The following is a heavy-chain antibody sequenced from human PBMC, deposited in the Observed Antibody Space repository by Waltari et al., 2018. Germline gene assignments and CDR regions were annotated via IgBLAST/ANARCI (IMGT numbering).Heavy chain of an antibody. V-gene: IGHV4-39*07. D-gene: IGHD3-3*01. CDR1: GGSISRSNYY. CDR3: ARASQYYDFWSGYYYFDY. CDR2: IYYSGST. J-gene: IGHJ4*02. Sequence: QLQLQESGPGLVRPSETLSLTCTVSGGSISRSNYYWGWIRQPPGTGLEWIGTIYYSGSTYYNPSLKSRVTISVDTSRNQFSLKLSSVTAADTAVYYCARASQYYDFWSGYYYFDYWGQGTLVTVSS.